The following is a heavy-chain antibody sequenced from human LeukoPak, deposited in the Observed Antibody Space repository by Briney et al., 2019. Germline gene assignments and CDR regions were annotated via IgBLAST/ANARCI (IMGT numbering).Heavy chain of an antibody. CDR1: GYTFTSYD. D-gene: IGHD6-13*01. CDR2: MKPDSADT. Sequence: ASVRVSCTASGYTFTSYDINWGRQAPGQGLEWVGWMKPDSADTDYAQTFQGRVTMTRNTSIRTDYMELTSLRSEYTAVYYCARGPPESSSSDYCGQGTLVTVSS. V-gene: IGHV1-8*01. J-gene: IGHJ4*02. CDR3: ARGPPESSSSDY.